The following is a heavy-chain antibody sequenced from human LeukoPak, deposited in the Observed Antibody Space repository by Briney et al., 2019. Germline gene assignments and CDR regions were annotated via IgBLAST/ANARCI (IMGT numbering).Heavy chain of an antibody. Sequence: PGGSLRLSCAASGFTFSSYAMSWVRQAPGKGLEWVSAISGSGGSTYYADSVKGRFTISRDNSKNTLYLQMNSLRAEDTAVYYCAKDQGGTMIVVVIGVFHYWGQGTLVTVSS. J-gene: IGHJ4*02. V-gene: IGHV3-23*01. CDR2: ISGSGGST. D-gene: IGHD3-22*01. CDR1: GFTFSSYA. CDR3: AKDQGGTMIVVVIGVFHY.